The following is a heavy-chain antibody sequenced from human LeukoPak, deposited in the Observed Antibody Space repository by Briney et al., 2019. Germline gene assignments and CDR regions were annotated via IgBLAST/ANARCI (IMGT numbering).Heavy chain of an antibody. J-gene: IGHJ6*02. CDR3: AKEDGLGGCMDV. CDR1: GFTVSSNY. Sequence: GGSLRLSCAASGFTVSSNYMSWVRQAPGKGLEWVSAISGSGGSSYYADSVKGRFTISRDNSKNTLYLQMNSLRAEDTAVYYCAKEDGLGGCMDVWGQGTTVTVSS. V-gene: IGHV3-23*01. D-gene: IGHD3-10*01. CDR2: ISGSGGSS.